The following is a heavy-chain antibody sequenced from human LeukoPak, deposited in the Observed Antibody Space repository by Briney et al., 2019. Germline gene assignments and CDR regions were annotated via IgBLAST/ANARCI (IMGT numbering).Heavy chain of an antibody. D-gene: IGHD3-9*01. V-gene: IGHV1-69*13. Sequence: ASVKVSCKASGGTFSSYAISWVRQAPGQGLEWMGGTIPIFGTANYAQKFQGRVTITADESTSTAYMELSSLRSEDTAVYYCARGHYDILTGYYTPYYFDYWGQGTLVTVSS. J-gene: IGHJ4*02. CDR2: TIPIFGTA. CDR1: GGTFSSYA. CDR3: ARGHYDILTGYYTPYYFDY.